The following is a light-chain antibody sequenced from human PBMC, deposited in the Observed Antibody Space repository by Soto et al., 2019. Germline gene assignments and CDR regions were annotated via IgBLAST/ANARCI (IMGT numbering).Light chain of an antibody. CDR2: AAS. CDR1: QSISSY. CDR3: QQSYSTPFN. Sequence: DIQMTQSPSSLSASVGDRVTITCRASQSISSYLNWYQQKPGKAPKLLIYAASRLQSGVPSRFSGSGAGTDFTLTISSLQPEDFATYYCQQSYSTPFNFGPGTKVDIK. J-gene: IGKJ3*01. V-gene: IGKV1-39*01.